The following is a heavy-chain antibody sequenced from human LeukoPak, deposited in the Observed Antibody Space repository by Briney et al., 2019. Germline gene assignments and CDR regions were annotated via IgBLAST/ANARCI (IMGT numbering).Heavy chain of an antibody. D-gene: IGHD6-13*01. J-gene: IGHJ6*02. V-gene: IGHV3-21*01. Sequence: PGGSLRLSCAASGFTFSSYSMNWVRQAPGKGLEWVSSISTSSSYIYYADSVKGRFTISRQNPKTSLYLQMNSLRAEDTAVYYCAKEAAAGTYYYYGMDVWGQGTTVTVSS. CDR3: AKEAAAGTYYYYGMDV. CDR2: ISTSSSYI. CDR1: GFTFSSYS.